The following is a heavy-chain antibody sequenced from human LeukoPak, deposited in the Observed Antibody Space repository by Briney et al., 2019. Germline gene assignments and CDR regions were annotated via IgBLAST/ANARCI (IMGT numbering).Heavy chain of an antibody. V-gene: IGHV1-18*01. D-gene: IGHD2/OR15-2a*01. J-gene: IGHJ5*02. Sequence: GASVKVSCKASGYTFTSYGISWVRQAPGQGLEWMGWISAYNGNTNYAQKLQGRVTMTTDTSTSTAYMELRSLRSDDTAVYYCAAGNTLDLLWWFDPWGQGTLVTVSS. CDR1: GYTFTSYG. CDR3: AAGNTLDLLWWFDP. CDR2: ISAYNGNT.